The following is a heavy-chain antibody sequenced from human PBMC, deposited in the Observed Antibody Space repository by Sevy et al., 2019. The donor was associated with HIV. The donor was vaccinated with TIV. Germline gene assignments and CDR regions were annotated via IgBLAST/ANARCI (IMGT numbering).Heavy chain of an antibody. CDR2: VYYTGLT. J-gene: IGHJ6*02. CDR3: AREPGGYDYDYGMDV. CDR1: GGSITSSNYY. V-gene: IGHV4-39*02. D-gene: IGHD5-12*01. Sequence: SETLSLTCSASGGSITSSNYYWGWIRQPPGKGLEWIGSVYYTGLTYYNPSLKSRVTISVDTSKNQFSLSLNSVTAADTAIYYCAREPGGYDYDYGMDVWGQGTTVTVSS.